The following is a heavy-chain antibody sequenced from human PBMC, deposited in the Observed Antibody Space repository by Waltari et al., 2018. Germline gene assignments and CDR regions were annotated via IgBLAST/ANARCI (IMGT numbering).Heavy chain of an antibody. D-gene: IGHD3-3*01. CDR3: ARGKGLRFLEWLFH. J-gene: IGHJ4*02. V-gene: IGHV4-34*01. CDR2: INHSGST. CDR1: GGSFSGYY. Sequence: QVQLQQWGAGLLKPSETLSLTCAVYGGSFSGYYWSWIRHPPGKGLEWIGEINHSGSTNYNPSLKSRVTISVDTSKNQFSLKLSSVTAADTAVYYCARGKGLRFLEWLFHWGQGTLVTVSS.